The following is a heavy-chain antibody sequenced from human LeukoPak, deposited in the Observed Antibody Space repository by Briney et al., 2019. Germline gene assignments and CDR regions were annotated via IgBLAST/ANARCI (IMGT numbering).Heavy chain of an antibody. CDR1: GYTFTNYW. CDR3: ARHYGDYGERWFDP. CDR2: IYPGDSDT. Sequence: GESLQISCQGSGYTFTNYWIGWVRQMPGKGLEWMGIIYPGDSDTRYSPSFQGQVTISADKSISTAYLQWSSLKASDTAMYYCARHYGDYGERWFDPWGQGTLVTVSS. J-gene: IGHJ5*02. D-gene: IGHD4-17*01. V-gene: IGHV5-51*01.